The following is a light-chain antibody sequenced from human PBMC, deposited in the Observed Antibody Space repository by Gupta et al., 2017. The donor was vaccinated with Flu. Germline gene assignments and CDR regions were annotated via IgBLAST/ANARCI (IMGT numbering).Light chain of an antibody. Sequence: GDRGTSTCRARQDVRTWLVWYQQKPGKAPKLLIYDASTLQRGVPSRFSGAGSGTDFSLTIDSLQPEDFATYYCQQANIYPLTLGGGTKVEI. CDR2: DAS. J-gene: IGKJ4*01. CDR1: QDVRTW. V-gene: IGKV1-12*01. CDR3: QQANIYPLT.